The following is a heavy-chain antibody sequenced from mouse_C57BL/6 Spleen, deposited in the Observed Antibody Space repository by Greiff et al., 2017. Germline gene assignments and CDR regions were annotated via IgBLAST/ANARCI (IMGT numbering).Heavy chain of an antibody. V-gene: IGHV1-4*01. CDR1: GYTFTSYT. Sequence: QVQLQQSGAELARPGASVKMSCKASGYTFTSYTMHWVQQRPGQGLEWIGYINPSSGYTKYNQKFKDKATLTADKSYSTAYMQLSSLTSEDSAVYYCAREDYYGNDYWGQGTTLTVSS. CDR2: INPSSGYT. J-gene: IGHJ2*01. CDR3: AREDYYGNDY. D-gene: IGHD2-1*01.